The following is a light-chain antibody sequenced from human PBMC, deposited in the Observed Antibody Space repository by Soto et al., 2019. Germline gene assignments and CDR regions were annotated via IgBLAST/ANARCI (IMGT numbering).Light chain of an antibody. CDR2: DAS. V-gene: IGKV1-5*01. CDR3: LQHNSYPLT. J-gene: IGKJ4*01. Sequence: DIQMTQSPSTLSASVGDTVTVTCRASQSVSGWLAWYQQKPGEAPKLLIYDASSLKSGVPARFSGSGSGTEFTLTISSLQPEDFATYYCLQHNSYPLTFGGGTKVDIK. CDR1: QSVSGW.